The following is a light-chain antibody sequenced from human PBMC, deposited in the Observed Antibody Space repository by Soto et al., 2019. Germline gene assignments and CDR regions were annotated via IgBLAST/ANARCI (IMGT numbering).Light chain of an antibody. CDR2: DDD. J-gene: IGLJ3*02. CDR3: QVWDDSRDQQV. CDR1: NIGVRS. Sequence: SYELTQAPSVSVVPGQTASITCGANNIGVRSVHWHQKKPGQAPVLVVYDDDARPSGIPGRFSGSNSGNTATLTITRVEAGDEADYYCQVWDDSRDQQVFGGGTKLTVL. V-gene: IGLV3-21*02.